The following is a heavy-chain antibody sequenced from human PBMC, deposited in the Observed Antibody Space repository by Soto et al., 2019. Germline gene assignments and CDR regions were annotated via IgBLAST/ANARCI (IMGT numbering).Heavy chain of an antibody. CDR2: IRSKANSYAT. D-gene: IGHD6-19*01. Sequence: EVQLVESGGGLVQPGGSLKLSCAASGFTFSGSAMHWVRQASGKGLEWFGRIRSKANSYATAYAASVKGRFTISRDDSKNTAYLQMNSLKTEDTAVYYCTRGSRAVAGRTFDYWGQGTLVTVSS. J-gene: IGHJ4*02. CDR3: TRGSRAVAGRTFDY. CDR1: GFTFSGSA. V-gene: IGHV3-73*01.